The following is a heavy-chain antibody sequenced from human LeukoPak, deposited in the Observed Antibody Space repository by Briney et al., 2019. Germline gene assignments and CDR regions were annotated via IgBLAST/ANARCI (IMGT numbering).Heavy chain of an antibody. CDR3: ARDPSPLVDTAMAYDY. D-gene: IGHD5-18*01. Sequence: GGSLRLSCAASGFTFSSYSMNWVRQAPGKGLEWVSSISSSSSYIYYADSVKGRFTISRDNAKNPLYLQMNSLRAEDTAVYYCARDPSPLVDTAMAYDYWGQGTLVTVSS. V-gene: IGHV3-21*01. CDR1: GFTFSSYS. CDR2: ISSSSSYI. J-gene: IGHJ4*02.